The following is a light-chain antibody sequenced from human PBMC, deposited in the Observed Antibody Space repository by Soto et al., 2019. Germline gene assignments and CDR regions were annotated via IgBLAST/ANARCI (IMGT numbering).Light chain of an antibody. CDR2: DAS. V-gene: IGKV3-20*01. CDR1: QSISSYY. J-gene: IGKJ1*01. CDR3: QHYGRSRT. Sequence: EIVLTQSPGTLSLSPGERATLSCRASQSISSYYLAWYQQKPGQAPRLLIYDASSRATGTPDRFSGSGSGTDFTLTISRLEPEDFAVYYCQHYGRSRTFGQGTKVDIK.